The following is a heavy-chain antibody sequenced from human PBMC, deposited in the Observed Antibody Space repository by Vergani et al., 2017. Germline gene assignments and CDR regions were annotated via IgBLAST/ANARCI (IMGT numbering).Heavy chain of an antibody. CDR2: ISYDGKDI. CDR3: TKDLTSSTYNWFDP. J-gene: IGHJ5*02. D-gene: IGHD2-2*01. Sequence: QVQLVESGGGVVQPGRSLRLSCAASGFIFSTCGMHWVRQAPGKGLEWVTVISYDGKDIHYADSVKGRFTISRDNSKNTLYLQMSSLRAEDTAVYFCTKDLTSSTYNWFDPWGQGTLVTVSS. CDR1: GFIFSTCG. V-gene: IGHV3-30*18.